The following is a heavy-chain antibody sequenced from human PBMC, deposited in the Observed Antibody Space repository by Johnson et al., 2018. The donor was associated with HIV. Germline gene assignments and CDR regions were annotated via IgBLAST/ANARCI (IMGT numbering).Heavy chain of an antibody. D-gene: IGHD5-18*01. CDR3: ARVVGYKYGSAGDNDAFDI. J-gene: IGHJ3*02. Sequence: VQLVESVGGLVKPGGSLRLSCAASGFTFSDYYMSWIRQAPGKGLEWVSGITWNGGSTGYADSVKGRFTISRDNAKNSLYLQMNSLRAEDTALYYCARVVGYKYGSAGDNDAFDIWGQGTMVTVSS. V-gene: IGHV3-20*04. CDR1: GFTFSDYY. CDR2: ITWNGGST.